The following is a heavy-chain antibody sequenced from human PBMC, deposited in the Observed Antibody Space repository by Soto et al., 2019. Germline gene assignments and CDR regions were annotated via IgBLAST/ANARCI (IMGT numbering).Heavy chain of an antibody. CDR2: ISDSSGTI. J-gene: IGHJ4*02. CDR3: ARGNYSSTTVTIMDY. Sequence: GGSLRLSCAASGFTFTRHSMNWVRQAAGKGLEWISYISDSSGTIYYADSVKGRFTISRDNVQNSLYLQMNSLRDEDTAVYYCARGNYSSTTVTIMDYWGQGTQVTVSS. D-gene: IGHD4-17*01. V-gene: IGHV3-48*02. CDR1: GFTFTRHS.